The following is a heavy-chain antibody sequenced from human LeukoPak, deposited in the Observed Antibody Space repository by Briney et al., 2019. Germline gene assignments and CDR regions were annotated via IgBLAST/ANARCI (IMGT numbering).Heavy chain of an antibody. D-gene: IGHD3-3*01. J-gene: IGHJ4*02. V-gene: IGHV3-30*02. CDR1: GFTFSSYG. Sequence: GGSLRLSCAASGFTFSSYGMHWVRQAPGKGLEWVAFIRYDGSNKYYADSVKGRFTISRDISENTLYLQMNALRAADTAVYYCASRVVTSFDYWGQGTLVTVSS. CDR3: ASRVVTSFDY. CDR2: IRYDGSNK.